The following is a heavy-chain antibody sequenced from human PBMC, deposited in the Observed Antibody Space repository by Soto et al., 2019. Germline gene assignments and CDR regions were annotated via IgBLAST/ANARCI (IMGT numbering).Heavy chain of an antibody. CDR3: VKIAEAVAGTVYGY. V-gene: IGHV3-23*01. D-gene: IGHD6-19*01. CDR1: GFTFSSHA. Sequence: LRLSCAAPGFTFSSHAMGWVRQAPGKGLDWVSAIGRSTYYADSVKGRFTISRDNSKNTLYLQMNSLRAEDTAVYYCVKIAEAVAGTVYGYWGQGTLVTVSS. CDR2: IGRST. J-gene: IGHJ4*02.